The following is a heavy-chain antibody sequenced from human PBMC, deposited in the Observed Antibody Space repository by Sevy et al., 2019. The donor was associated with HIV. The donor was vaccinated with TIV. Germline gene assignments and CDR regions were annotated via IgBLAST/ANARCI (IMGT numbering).Heavy chain of an antibody. CDR3: ARDLGLRGYSYGSFDY. D-gene: IGHD5-18*01. CDR1: GYTFTGQY. Sequence: ASVKVSCKASGYTFTGQYIHWVRQAPGQGLEWMGWINPNSGGTNYRQDFQGRVTLTRDTSITTAYMELSGLKSDDTAMYYCARDLGLRGYSYGSFDYWGQGTLVTVSS. CDR2: INPNSGGT. J-gene: IGHJ4*02. V-gene: IGHV1-2*02.